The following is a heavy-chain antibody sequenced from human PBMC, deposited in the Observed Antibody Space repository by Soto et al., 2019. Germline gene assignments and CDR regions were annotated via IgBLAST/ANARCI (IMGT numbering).Heavy chain of an antibody. CDR2: ISYDGSNK. J-gene: IGHJ5*02. CDR1: GFTFSSYG. V-gene: IGHV3-30*18. Sequence: LRLSCAASGFTFSSYGMHWVRQAPGKGLEWVAVISYDGSNKYYADSVKGRFTISRDNSKNTLYLQMNSLRAEDTAVYYCAKGPSSSPHWFDPWGQGTLVTVSS. D-gene: IGHD6-6*01. CDR3: AKGPSSSPHWFDP.